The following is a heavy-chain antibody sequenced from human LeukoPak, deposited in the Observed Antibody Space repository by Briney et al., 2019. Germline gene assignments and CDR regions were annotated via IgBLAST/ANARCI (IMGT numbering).Heavy chain of an antibody. J-gene: IGHJ4*02. CDR2: VNHSGST. Sequence: SETLSLTCAVYGGSFSVYNWSWIRQPPGKGLDWIGEVNHSGSTNYNSSLKSRVTMSVDTSKNQFSLRLSSVTAADTAVYYCASRKLGNDYWGQGTLVTVSS. V-gene: IGHV4-34*01. D-gene: IGHD7-27*01. CDR3: ASRKLGNDY. CDR1: GGSFSVYN.